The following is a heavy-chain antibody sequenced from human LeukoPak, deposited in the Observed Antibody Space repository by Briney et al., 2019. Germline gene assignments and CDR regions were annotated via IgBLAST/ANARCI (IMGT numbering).Heavy chain of an antibody. V-gene: IGHV4-61*02. CDR1: GGSISSGSCY. CDR2: IYTSGST. D-gene: IGHD3-3*01. CDR3: ARGDFWSGYYPPYFDY. J-gene: IGHJ4*02. Sequence: SQTLSLTCTVSGGSISSGSCYWSWIRQPAGKGLERIGRIYTSGSTNYNPSLKSRVTISVDTSKNQFSLKLSSVTAADTAVYYCARGDFWSGYYPPYFDYWGQGTLVTVSS.